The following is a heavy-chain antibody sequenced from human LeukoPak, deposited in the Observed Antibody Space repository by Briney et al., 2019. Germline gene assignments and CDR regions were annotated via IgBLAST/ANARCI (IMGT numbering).Heavy chain of an antibody. V-gene: IGHV3-23*01. CDR1: GFTFSSYA. D-gene: IGHD3-22*01. Sequence: GSLRLSCAASGFTFSSYAMSWVRQTPGKGLEWVSAISGSGGSTYYADSVKGRFTISRDNSKNTLYLQMNSLRAEDTAVYYCANHEYYYDSSGSDAFDIWGQGTMVTVSS. J-gene: IGHJ3*02. CDR3: ANHEYYYDSSGSDAFDI. CDR2: ISGSGGST.